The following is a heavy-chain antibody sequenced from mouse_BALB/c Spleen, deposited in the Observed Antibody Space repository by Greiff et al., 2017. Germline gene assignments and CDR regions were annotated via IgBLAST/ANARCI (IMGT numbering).Heavy chain of an antibody. CDR1: GFSLTSYG. CDR3: ARETFYGNYKTWFAY. D-gene: IGHD2-10*01. Sequence: VQLVESGPGLVAPSQSLSITCTVSGFSLTSYGVHWVRQPPGKGLEWLGVIWAGGSTNYNSALMSRLSISKDNSKSQVFLKMNSLQTDDTAMYYCARETFYGNYKTWFAYWGQGTLVTVSA. J-gene: IGHJ3*01. V-gene: IGHV2-9*02. CDR2: IWAGGST.